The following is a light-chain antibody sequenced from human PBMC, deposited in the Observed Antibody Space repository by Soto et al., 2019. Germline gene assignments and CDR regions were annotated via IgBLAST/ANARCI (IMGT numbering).Light chain of an antibody. Sequence: EIVLTQSPGTLSVSPGDRVTLSCRASQSISINLAWYQHKPGQAPRLLIYGASTRATGIPARFSGSGSGTEFTLTINSLQSEDFAVYYCQQYNNWPRTFGQGTKVDI. J-gene: IGKJ1*01. CDR2: GAS. V-gene: IGKV3-15*01. CDR3: QQYNNWPRT. CDR1: QSISIN.